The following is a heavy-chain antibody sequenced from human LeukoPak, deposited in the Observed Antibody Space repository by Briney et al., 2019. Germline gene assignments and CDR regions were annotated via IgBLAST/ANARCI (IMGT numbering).Heavy chain of an antibody. Sequence: ASVKLSCKASGYTFTSYGISWVRQAPGQGLEWMGGIGAYNGNTNYAQKLQGRVTMTTDTSTSTAYMELRSLRSDDTAVYYCAREAIVVVPAAAAGYFDYWGQGTLVTVSS. CDR3: AREAIVVVPAAAAGYFDY. CDR1: GYTFTSYG. J-gene: IGHJ4*02. V-gene: IGHV1-18*01. CDR2: IGAYNGNT. D-gene: IGHD2-2*01.